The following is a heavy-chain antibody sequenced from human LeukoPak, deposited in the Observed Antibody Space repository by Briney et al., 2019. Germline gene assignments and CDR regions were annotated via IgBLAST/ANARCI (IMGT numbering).Heavy chain of an antibody. D-gene: IGHD3-10*01. J-gene: IGHJ4*02. CDR3: AKLAKYFYGSETYYFFEH. CDR1: GFSFTTYW. Sequence: GGTLRLSCAASGFSFTTYWMSWVRQAPGKGLEWAGNIKQDGSEKYYVDSVKGRFTISRDNAKNSLSLQVNSLRVEDTAVYYCAKLAKYFYGSETYYFFEHWGQGTPVTASS. V-gene: IGHV3-7*01. CDR2: IKQDGSEK.